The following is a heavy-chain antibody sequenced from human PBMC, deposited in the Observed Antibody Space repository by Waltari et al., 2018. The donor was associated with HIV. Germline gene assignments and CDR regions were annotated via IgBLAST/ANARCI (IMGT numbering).Heavy chain of an antibody. Sequence: QLLQSGPETRKPGAAVKISCKARGYDFTSYGITWVRRAPGVGGGWGGGVGGRHENIDGDRKFKDRVSRTTDTLSATAFLEVGSLTVDDTAQYYCTKGGGSWIQETHYYKAFDVWGHGTTVIV. J-gene: IGHJ6*02. V-gene: IGHV1-18*01. D-gene: IGHD5-18*01. CDR1: GYDFTSYG. CDR3: TKGGGSWIQETHYYKAFDV. CDR2: VGGRHENI.